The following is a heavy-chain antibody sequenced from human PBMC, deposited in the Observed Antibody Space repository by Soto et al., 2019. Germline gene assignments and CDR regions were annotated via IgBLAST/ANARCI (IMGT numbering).Heavy chain of an antibody. CDR1: GYTFTAYY. CDR2: FNPNSGDT. CDR3: ARGGYTYGYGLDY. Sequence: QVQLVQSGAEVKKLGASVKVSCKASGYTFTAYYIHWVRQAPGQGLEWVGWFNPNSGDTNYAQRFQGWVTMTGDTSVSTASMGLTRLRSADTAVYYCARGGYTYGYGLDYWGQGTLVTVYS. J-gene: IGHJ4*02. V-gene: IGHV1-2*04. D-gene: IGHD5-18*01.